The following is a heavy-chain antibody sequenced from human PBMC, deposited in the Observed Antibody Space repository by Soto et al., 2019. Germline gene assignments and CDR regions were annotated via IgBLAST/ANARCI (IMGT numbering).Heavy chain of an antibody. J-gene: IGHJ4*02. CDR1: GYSFTSYW. D-gene: IGHD3-3*01. CDR3: ARHPHYDFWSGPRVNYFDY. Sequence: PGESLKXSXKGXGYSFTSYWISWVRQMPGKGLEWMGRIDPSDSYTNYSPSFQGHVTISADKSISTAYLQWSSLKASDTAMYYCARHPHYDFWSGPRVNYFDYWGQGTLVTVSS. V-gene: IGHV5-10-1*01. CDR2: IDPSDSYT.